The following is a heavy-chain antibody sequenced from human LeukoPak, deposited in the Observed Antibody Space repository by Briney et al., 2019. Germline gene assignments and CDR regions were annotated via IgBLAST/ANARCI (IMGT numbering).Heavy chain of an antibody. CDR3: AKDRAYGQFLWGNDY. D-gene: IGHD2-21*01. CDR2: IGSSGTNI. Sequence: GGSLRLSCAASGFTFSSYEMNWVRQAPGKGLEWVSYIGSSGTNIYYADSVKGRFTISRDNSKNTLYLQMNSLRVEDTALYYCAKDRAYGQFLWGNDYWGQGTLVTVSS. J-gene: IGHJ4*02. CDR1: GFTFSSYE. V-gene: IGHV3-48*03.